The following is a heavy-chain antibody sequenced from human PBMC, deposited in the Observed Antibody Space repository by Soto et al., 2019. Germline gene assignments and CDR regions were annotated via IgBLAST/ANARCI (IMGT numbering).Heavy chain of an antibody. Sequence: QVQLQQWGAGPLKPSETLSLTCAVYGGSLSGYQWSWIRQTPGKGLEWIGEINDSGNINYNPSLKGRVTILLDTPRKQISLKLSAVTAADSAVYYCARGLILWFGELSRRGGYYYYMDVWGKGTTVAVSS. CDR3: ARGLILWFGELSRRGGYYYYMDV. CDR2: INDSGNI. CDR1: GGSLSGYQ. J-gene: IGHJ6*03. D-gene: IGHD3-10*01. V-gene: IGHV4-34*01.